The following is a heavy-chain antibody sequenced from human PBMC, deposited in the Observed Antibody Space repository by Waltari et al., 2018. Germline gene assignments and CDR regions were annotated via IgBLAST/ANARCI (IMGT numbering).Heavy chain of an antibody. CDR1: GFTFSSYA. D-gene: IGHD1-7*01. Sequence: EVQLVESGGGLVQPGGSLRLSCAASGFTFSSYAMSWVRQAPGKGREWISVIRWSGGRTYYANAVKGRFTISRDNSKNTLYLQMNSLRAEDTAVYYCAKKGLNWNYGYWGQGTLVTVSS. V-gene: IGHV3-23*04. CDR2: IRWSGGRT. J-gene: IGHJ4*02. CDR3: AKKGLNWNYGY.